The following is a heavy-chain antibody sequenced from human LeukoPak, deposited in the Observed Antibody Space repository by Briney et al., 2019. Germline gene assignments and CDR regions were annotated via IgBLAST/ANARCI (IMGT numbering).Heavy chain of an antibody. CDR2: ISAYNGNT. CDR1: GYTFTSYG. CDR3: ARAIAAAGTPYGDY. J-gene: IGHJ4*02. Sequence: ASVKVSCKASGYTFTSYGISWVRRAPGQGLEWMGWISAYNGNTNYAQKLQGRVTMTTDTSTSTAYMELRSLRSDDTAVYYCARAIAAAGTPYGDYWGQGTLVTVSS. D-gene: IGHD6-13*01. V-gene: IGHV1-18*01.